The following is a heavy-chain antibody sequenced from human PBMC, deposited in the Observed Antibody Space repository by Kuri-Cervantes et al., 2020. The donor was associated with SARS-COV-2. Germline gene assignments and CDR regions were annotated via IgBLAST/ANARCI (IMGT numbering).Heavy chain of an antibody. CDR1: GFPFRSYW. CDR2: TNSDGIST. J-gene: IGHJ2*01. D-gene: IGHD2-21*02. V-gene: IGHV3-74*01. CDR3: ARGGVVTADWYFDL. Sequence: GGSLRLSCAAPGFPFRSYWMHWVRQAPGKGLVWVSRTNSDGISTSYADSVKGRFTISRDNAKNTLYLQLNSLGAEDTAVYYCARGGVVTADWYFDLWGRGTLVTVSS.